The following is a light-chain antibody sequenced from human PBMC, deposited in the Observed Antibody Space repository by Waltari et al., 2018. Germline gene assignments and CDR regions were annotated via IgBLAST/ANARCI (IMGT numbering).Light chain of an antibody. CDR1: QGIRSS. J-gene: IGKJ1*01. Sequence: DIQMTQSPSSVSASVGERVTLTCRASQGIRSSLACDHQTPANPPNLLIFAASCLQSGVPSRFIGSESGSEFTLTISSLLPEDSATYYCQQAVSFPWTFGQGTKVEIK. CDR2: AAS. V-gene: IGKV1D-12*01. CDR3: QQAVSFPWT.